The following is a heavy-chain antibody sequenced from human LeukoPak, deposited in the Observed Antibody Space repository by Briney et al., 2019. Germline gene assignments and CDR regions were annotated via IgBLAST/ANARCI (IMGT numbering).Heavy chain of an antibody. J-gene: IGHJ6*03. Sequence: GASVKVSCKASGYTFTSYDINWVRQATGQGLEWMGWMNPNSGNTGYAQKFQGRVTMTRNTSISTAYMELSSLRSEDTAVYYCARGRRYFDWFSRANNYYYMDVWGKGTTVTISS. CDR2: MNPNSGNT. CDR1: GYTFTSYD. V-gene: IGHV1-8*01. D-gene: IGHD3-9*01. CDR3: ARGRRYFDWFSRANNYYYMDV.